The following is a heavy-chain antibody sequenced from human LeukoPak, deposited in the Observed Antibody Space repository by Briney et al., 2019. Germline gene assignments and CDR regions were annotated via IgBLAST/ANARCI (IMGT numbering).Heavy chain of an antibody. J-gene: IGHJ5*02. CDR2: IYYSGST. CDR1: GGSISSYY. D-gene: IGHD1-7*01. Sequence: PSETLSLTCTVSGGSISSYYWSWIRQPPGKGLEWIGYIYYSGSTNYNPSLKSRVTISLDTSKNQFSLKLSSVTAADTAVYYCARRGPNYSDNWFDPWGQGTLVTVSS. CDR3: ARRGPNYSDNWFDP. V-gene: IGHV4-59*01.